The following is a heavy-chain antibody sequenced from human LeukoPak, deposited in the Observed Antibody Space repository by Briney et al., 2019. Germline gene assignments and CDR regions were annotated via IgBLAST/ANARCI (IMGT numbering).Heavy chain of an antibody. J-gene: IGHJ4*02. CDR2: INHSGST. Sequence: SETLSLTCAVYGGSFSGYYWSWIRQPPGKGLEWIGEINHSGSTNYNPSLKSRVTISVDTSKNQFSLKLSSVTAADTAVYYCARSRRPRPFDYWGQGTLVTVSS. V-gene: IGHV4-34*01. CDR1: GGSFSGYY. CDR3: ARSRRPRPFDY.